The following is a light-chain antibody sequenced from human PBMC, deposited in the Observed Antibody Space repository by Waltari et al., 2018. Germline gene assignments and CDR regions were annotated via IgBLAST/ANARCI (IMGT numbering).Light chain of an antibody. CDR3: QQSYSTPYT. V-gene: IGKV1-39*01. CDR1: QSISSY. Sequence: DIQMTQSPSSLSASVGDRVTITCRASQSISSYFNWYQQTPGKAPKLLIYAASSLQSGVPSRFSGRGSGTDFTLTISSLQPEDFATYYCQQSYSTPYTFGQGTKLEIK. CDR2: AAS. J-gene: IGKJ2*01.